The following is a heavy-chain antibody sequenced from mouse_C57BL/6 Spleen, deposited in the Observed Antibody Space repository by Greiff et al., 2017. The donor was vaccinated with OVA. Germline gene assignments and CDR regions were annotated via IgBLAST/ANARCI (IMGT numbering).Heavy chain of an antibody. J-gene: IGHJ2*01. Sequence: VKLMESGPELVKPGASVKISCKASGYAFSSSWMNWVKQRPGKGLEWIGRIYPGDGDTNYNGKFKGKATLTADKSSSTAYLQLSSLTSEDSAVYFCARDGSSPGYFDYWGQGTTLTVSS. CDR3: ARDGSSPGYFDY. V-gene: IGHV1-82*01. D-gene: IGHD1-1*01. CDR1: GYAFSSSW. CDR2: IYPGDGDT.